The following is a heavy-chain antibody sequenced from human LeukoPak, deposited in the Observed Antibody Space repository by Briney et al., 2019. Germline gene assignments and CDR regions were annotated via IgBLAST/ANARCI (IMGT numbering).Heavy chain of an antibody. Sequence: PGGSLRLSCAASGFTFSSYSMNWVRQAPGKGLERVSSISSSSSYIYYADSVKGRFTISRDNAKNSLYLQMNSLRAEDTAVYYCASGVFYDFWSGYPRLDYWGQGTLVTVSS. CDR3: ASGVFYDFWSGYPRLDY. J-gene: IGHJ4*02. CDR2: ISSSSSYI. V-gene: IGHV3-21*01. CDR1: GFTFSSYS. D-gene: IGHD3-3*01.